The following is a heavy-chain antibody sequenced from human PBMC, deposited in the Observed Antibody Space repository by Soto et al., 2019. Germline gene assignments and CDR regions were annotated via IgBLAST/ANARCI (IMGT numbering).Heavy chain of an antibody. V-gene: IGHV4-34*01. D-gene: IGHD3-10*01. CDR2: INHSGST. CDR3: ARGRGYYYGSGSYVPVRY. CDR1: GGSFSGYY. Sequence: QVQLQQWGAGLLKPSETLSLTCAVYGGSFSGYYWNWIRQPPGKGLEWIGEINHSGSTNYNPSLKRRVTISVDTSKNQLSLKLSSVTAADTAVYYCARGRGYYYGSGSYVPVRYWGQGILLTVSS. J-gene: IGHJ4*02.